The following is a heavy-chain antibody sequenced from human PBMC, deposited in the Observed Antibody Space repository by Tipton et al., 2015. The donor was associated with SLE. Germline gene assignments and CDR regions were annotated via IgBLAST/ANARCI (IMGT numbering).Heavy chain of an antibody. D-gene: IGHD3-10*01. CDR3: ARDQEGFGALFDY. CDR1: GFTFSSFG. Sequence: SLRLSCAASGFTFSSFGMNWVRQAPGKGLEWISYISSSSSTIYYADSVKGRFTISRDNAKNSLYLQMNSLRAEDTAVYYCARDQEGFGALFDYWGQGTLVTVSS. V-gene: IGHV3-48*01. J-gene: IGHJ4*02. CDR2: ISSSSSTI.